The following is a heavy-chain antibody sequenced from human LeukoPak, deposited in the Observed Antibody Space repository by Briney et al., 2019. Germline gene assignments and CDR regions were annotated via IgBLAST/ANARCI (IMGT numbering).Heavy chain of an antibody. CDR1: GGSVSSGSYY. D-gene: IGHD2-15*01. J-gene: IGHJ4*02. Sequence: SETPSLTCTVSGGSVSSGSYYWSWIRQPPGKGLEWIGYIYYSGSTNYNPSLKSRVTISVDTSKNQFSLKLSSVTAADTAVYYCARGPLAGFEHDYWGQGTLVTVSS. CDR3: ARGPLAGFEHDY. CDR2: IYYSGST. V-gene: IGHV4-61*01.